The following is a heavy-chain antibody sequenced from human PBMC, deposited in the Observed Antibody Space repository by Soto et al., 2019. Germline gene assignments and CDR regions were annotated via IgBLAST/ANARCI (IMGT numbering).Heavy chain of an antibody. Sequence: EVQLLESGGGLVQPGGSLRLSCAASGFTFSSYAMRWVRQAPVKGLEWVSAISGSGDSTYYADSLKGRFTMSRDNSKNTLYLQMNSLRAEDTAVYYCARRGSGSYYDYWGQGTLVTVSS. D-gene: IGHD1-26*01. CDR2: ISGSGDST. J-gene: IGHJ4*02. V-gene: IGHV3-23*01. CDR1: GFTFSSYA. CDR3: ARRGSGSYYDY.